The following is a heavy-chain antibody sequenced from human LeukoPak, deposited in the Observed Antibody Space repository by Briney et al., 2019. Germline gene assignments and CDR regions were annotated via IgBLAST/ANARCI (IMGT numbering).Heavy chain of an antibody. CDR3: ARADERFLEGDAFDI. CDR1: GFTFSSYA. D-gene: IGHD3-3*01. Sequence: PGGSLRLSCAASGFTFSSYAMSWVRQAPGKGLEWVANIKQDGSEKYYVDPVKGRFTISRDNAKNSLYLQMNSLRAEDTAVYYCARADERFLEGDAFDIWGQGTMVTVSS. V-gene: IGHV3-7*01. J-gene: IGHJ3*02. CDR2: IKQDGSEK.